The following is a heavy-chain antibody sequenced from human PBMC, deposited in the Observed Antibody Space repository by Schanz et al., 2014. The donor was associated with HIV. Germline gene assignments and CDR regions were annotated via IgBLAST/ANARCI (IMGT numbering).Heavy chain of an antibody. Sequence: QVQLVQSGTEVKKPGSSVKVSCKPSGGTFRSFAISWVRQAPGQGLEWMGGIIPIFATPNYAQKFQGRVTITADESTSTAYMELSSLTSEDTAVYYCARGRRDVSMIILYWFDPWGQGTLVTVSS. CDR1: GGTFRSFA. D-gene: IGHD3-22*01. V-gene: IGHV1-69*01. CDR3: ARGRRDVSMIILYWFDP. J-gene: IGHJ5*02. CDR2: IIPIFATP.